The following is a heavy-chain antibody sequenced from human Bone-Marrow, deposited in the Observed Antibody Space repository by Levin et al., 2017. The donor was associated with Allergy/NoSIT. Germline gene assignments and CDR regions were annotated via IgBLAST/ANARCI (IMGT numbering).Heavy chain of an antibody. Sequence: SETLSLTCRVSGGSVNSASYYWSWIRQAPGKGLEWIGEIYYTGDTTYNPSLETRITMSIDTSKNEFSLSLKSVTAADTAFYFCARDQENLGDEVPGYGMDVWGQGTTVIVSS. CDR1: GGSVNSASYY. CDR3: ARDQENLGDEVPGYGMDV. D-gene: IGHD3-9*01. J-gene: IGHJ6*02. V-gene: IGHV4-61*01. CDR2: IYYTGDT.